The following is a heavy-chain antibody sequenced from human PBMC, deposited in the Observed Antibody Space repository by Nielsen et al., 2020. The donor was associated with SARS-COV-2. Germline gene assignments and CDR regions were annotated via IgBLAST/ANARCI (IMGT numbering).Heavy chain of an antibody. CDR1: GGSISSSSYY. V-gene: IGHV4-39*01. J-gene: IGHJ3*02. CDR3: ARQRRDLGQGAAFDI. CDR2: INYSGST. Sequence: SETLSLTCTVSGGSISSSSYYRGRIRQPPGKGLEWIGSINYSGSTYYNPSLTSRVTISVDTSKNQFSLKLSSVTAADTAVYYCARQRRDLGQGAAFDIWGQGTLVTVSS. D-gene: IGHD3-16*01.